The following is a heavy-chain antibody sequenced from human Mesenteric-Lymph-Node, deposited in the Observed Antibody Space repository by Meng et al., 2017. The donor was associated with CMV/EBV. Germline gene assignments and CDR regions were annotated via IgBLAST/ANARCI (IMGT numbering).Heavy chain of an antibody. CDR1: GFTFSSYW. CDR3: TKDMAGPNPHGNY. Sequence: GESLKISCAASGFTFSSYWMHWVRQAPGKGLVWVSRINSDGSSTSYADSVKGRFTISRDNSKSTVYLQMNSLRAEDTAVYYCTKDMAGPNPHGNYWGQGTLVTVSS. D-gene: IGHD1-14*01. V-gene: IGHV3-74*01. CDR2: INSDGSST. J-gene: IGHJ4*02.